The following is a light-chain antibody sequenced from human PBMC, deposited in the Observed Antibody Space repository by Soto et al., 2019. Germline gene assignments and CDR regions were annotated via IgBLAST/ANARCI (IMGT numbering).Light chain of an antibody. CDR2: ATS. V-gene: IGKV3-20*01. J-gene: IGKJ1*01. Sequence: QSPGSLTLYPGETATLSCRASQTVNSDYLAWFQQRPGQAPRLLIFATSRRATDIPDRFSGSGSGTDFTLAIRRLEPEDFAVYYCHQSGYSPRTFAQGTKVDI. CDR3: HQSGYSPRT. CDR1: QTVNSDY.